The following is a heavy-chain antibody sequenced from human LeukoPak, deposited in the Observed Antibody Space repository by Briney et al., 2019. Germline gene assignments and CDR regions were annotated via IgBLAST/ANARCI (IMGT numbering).Heavy chain of an antibody. CDR2: IYYSGST. CDR1: GGSISSGGYY. V-gene: IGHV4-31*03. CDR3: ARDPGGILTGYYNWFDP. J-gene: IGHJ5*02. Sequence: PSQTLSLTCTVSGGSISSGGYYWSWIRQHPGKGLEWIGYIYYSGSTYYNPSLKSRVTISVDTSKNQFSLKLSSVTAADTAVYYCARDPGGILTGYYNWFDPWGQGTLVTVSS. D-gene: IGHD3-9*01.